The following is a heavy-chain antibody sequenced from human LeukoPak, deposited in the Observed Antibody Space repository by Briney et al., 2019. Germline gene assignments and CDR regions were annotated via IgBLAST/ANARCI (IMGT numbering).Heavy chain of an antibody. CDR3: ARRGLRSGGVAFDI. CDR2: INHSGST. CDR1: GGSFSGYY. Sequence: SETLSLTCAVYGGSFSGYYWSWIRQPPGKGLEWIGEINHSGSTNYNPSLKSRVTISVDTSKNQFSLKLSSVTAADTAVYYCARRGLRSGGVAFDIWGQGTMVTVSS. V-gene: IGHV4-34*01. J-gene: IGHJ3*02. D-gene: IGHD5-12*01.